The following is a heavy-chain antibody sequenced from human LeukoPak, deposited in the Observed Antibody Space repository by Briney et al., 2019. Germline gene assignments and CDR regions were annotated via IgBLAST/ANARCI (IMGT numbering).Heavy chain of an antibody. CDR1: GYTFTSYY. J-gene: IGHJ5*02. CDR2: INPSGGST. D-gene: IGHD6-13*01. Sequence: ASVKVSCKASGYTFTSYYMHWVRQAPGQGLEWMGIINPSGGSTSYAQKFQGRVTMTRDMSTSTVYMELSSLRSEDTAVYYCARDGGIAAAGGGNWFDPWGQGTLVTVSS. CDR3: ARDGGIAAAGGGNWFDP. V-gene: IGHV1-46*01.